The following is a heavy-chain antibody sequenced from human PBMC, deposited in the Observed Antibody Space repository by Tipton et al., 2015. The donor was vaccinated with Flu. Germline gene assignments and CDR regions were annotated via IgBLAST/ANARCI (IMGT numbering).Heavy chain of an antibody. J-gene: IGHJ4*02. Sequence: SLRLSCAASGFTFSSYSMNWVRQAPGKGLEWVSSISSSSSYIYYADSVKGRFTISRDNAKNSLYLQMSSLRAEDTAVYYCARSTHYYDSSGYSHPVDYWGQGTLVTVSS. CDR3: ARSTHYYDSSGYSHPVDY. CDR1: GFTFSSYS. D-gene: IGHD3-22*01. V-gene: IGHV3-21*01. CDR2: ISSSSSYI.